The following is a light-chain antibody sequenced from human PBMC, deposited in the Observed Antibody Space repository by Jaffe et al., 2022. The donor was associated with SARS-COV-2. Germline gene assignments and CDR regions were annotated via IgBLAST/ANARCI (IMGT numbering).Light chain of an antibody. J-gene: IGKJ4*01. CDR1: QGVDSR. V-gene: IGKV1D-16*01. CDR2: SAS. Sequence: DIQMTQSPSSVSASLGDKVTITCRASQGVDSRVAWFQQKPEKAPTLLVYSASTLQSGVPSRFSGSGSGTDFTLTISGLEPEDFAAYYCHQYYRYPFTFGGGTKVEI. CDR3: HQYYRYPFT.